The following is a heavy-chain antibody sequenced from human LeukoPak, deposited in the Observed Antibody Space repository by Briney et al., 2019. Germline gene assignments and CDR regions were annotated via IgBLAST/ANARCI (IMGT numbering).Heavy chain of an antibody. V-gene: IGHV1-46*01. CDR1: GYTFTSYY. CDR2: INPSGSST. D-gene: IGHD2-2*01. Sequence: GASVKVYCKASGYTFTSYYLHWVRQAPGQGLEWMGLINPSGSSTSNTQKFQGRVTMTRDTSTSTVYMELSSLRSEDTAVYYCARGYCYNSNCYGNFDFWGQGTLVTVSS. CDR3: ARGYCYNSNCYGNFDF. J-gene: IGHJ4*02.